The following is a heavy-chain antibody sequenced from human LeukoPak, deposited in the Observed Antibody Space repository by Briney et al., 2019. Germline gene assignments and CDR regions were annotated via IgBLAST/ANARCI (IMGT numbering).Heavy chain of an antibody. CDR1: GGSISSSSYY. CDR3: ARHWYSGSYYPPYYFDY. Sequence: PSETLSLTCTVSGGSISSSSYYWGWIRQPPGKGLEWIGSIYYSGSTYYNPSLKSRVTISVDTSKNQFSLKLSSVTAADTAVYYCARHWYSGSYYPPYYFDYWGQGTLVTVSS. V-gene: IGHV4-39*01. J-gene: IGHJ4*02. CDR2: IYYSGST. D-gene: IGHD1-26*01.